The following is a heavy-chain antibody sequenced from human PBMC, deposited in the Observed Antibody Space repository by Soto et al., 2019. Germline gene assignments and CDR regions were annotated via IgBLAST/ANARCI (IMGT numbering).Heavy chain of an antibody. Sequence: ASVKVSCKASGYTFTGYYMHWVRQAPGQGLEWMGWINPNSGGTNYAQKFQGWVTMTRDTSISTAYMELSRLRSDDTAVYYCARGTVVVLGAASDIWGQGPMVTLAS. CDR3: ARGTVVVLGAASDI. CDR1: GYTFTGYY. J-gene: IGHJ3*02. D-gene: IGHD2-15*01. V-gene: IGHV1-2*04. CDR2: INPNSGGT.